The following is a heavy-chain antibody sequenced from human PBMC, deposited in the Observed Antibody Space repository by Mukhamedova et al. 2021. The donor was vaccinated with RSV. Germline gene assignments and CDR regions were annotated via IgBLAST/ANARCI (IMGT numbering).Heavy chain of an antibody. Sequence: MGWVRQAPGKGLEWVGFIRSKAYGGTTEYAASVKGRFSISRDESKSIAYLQMNSLKTEDTAVYYCWQGGWVGDSLEARYYYYGMDVW. J-gene: IGHJ6*01. CDR3: WQGGWVGDSLEARYYYYGMDV. V-gene: IGHV3-49*02. CDR2: IRSKAYGGTT. D-gene: IGHD3-10*01.